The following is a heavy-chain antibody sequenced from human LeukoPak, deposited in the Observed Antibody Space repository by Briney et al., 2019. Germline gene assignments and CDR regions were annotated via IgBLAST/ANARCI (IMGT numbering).Heavy chain of an antibody. V-gene: IGHV3-30*18. D-gene: IGHD3-10*01. J-gene: IGHJ4*02. CDR2: MSSDGTNK. Sequence: GGSLRLPCAASGFTFSYYAMHWVRQAPGKGLEWVAVMSSDGTNKYYAESVKGRFTISRDTSKNTLYLQMSSLRAEDTAVYYCAKDLVYYGSGREMVDYWGQGTLVTVSS. CDR3: AKDLVYYGSGREMVDY. CDR1: GFTFSYYA.